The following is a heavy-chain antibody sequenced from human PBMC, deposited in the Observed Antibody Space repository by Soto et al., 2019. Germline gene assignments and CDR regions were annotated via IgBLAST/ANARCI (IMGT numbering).Heavy chain of an antibody. J-gene: IGHJ6*02. V-gene: IGHV1-2*04. D-gene: IGHD3-10*01. CDR2: INPNSGGT. CDR1: GYTFTGYY. Sequence: GASVKVSCKASGYTFTGYYMHWVRQAPGQGLEWMGWINPNSGGTNYAQKFQGWVTMTRDTSISTAYMELSRLRSDDTAMYYCARTYYYGRRGLFNASHYYYYGMDVWGQGTTVTVSS. CDR3: ARTYYYGRRGLFNASHYYYYGMDV.